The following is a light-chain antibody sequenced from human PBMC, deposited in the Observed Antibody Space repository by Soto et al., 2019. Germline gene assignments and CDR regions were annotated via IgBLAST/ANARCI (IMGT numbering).Light chain of an antibody. CDR3: QQYNNWPIT. J-gene: IGKJ5*01. CDR1: QSVSSN. V-gene: IGKV3-15*01. CDR2: GSS. Sequence: EIVMTQSPATLSVSPGERATLSCRASQSVSSNLACYQQKPGQATRLLIYGSSTRATGIPARFSGSGSGTEFTLTISSLQSEDFAVYYCQQYNNWPITFGQGTRLEIK.